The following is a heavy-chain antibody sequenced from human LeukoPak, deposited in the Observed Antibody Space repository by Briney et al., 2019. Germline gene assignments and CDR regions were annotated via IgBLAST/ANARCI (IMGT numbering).Heavy chain of an antibody. CDR1: RFASSSYA. J-gene: IGHJ5*02. Sequence: PGGSLRLSCAASRFASSSYAIGGGPQAPGKGLEWVGRIKSKTDGGTTDYAAPVKGRFTISRDDSKNTLYLQMNSLKTERTAVYYCTTQEFGHSCTSSYYTPNWFDPWGQGTLVTVSS. CDR2: IKSKTDGGTT. D-gene: IGHD3-3*01. CDR3: TTQEFGHSCTSSYYTPNWFDP. V-gene: IGHV3-15*01.